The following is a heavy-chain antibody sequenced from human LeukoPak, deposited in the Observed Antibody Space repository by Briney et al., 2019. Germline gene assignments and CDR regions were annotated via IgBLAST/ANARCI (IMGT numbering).Heavy chain of an antibody. Sequence: SVKVSCKASGGTFSSYTISWVRQAPGQGLEWMGRIIPILGIANYAQRFQGRVTITADKSTSTAYMELSSLRSEDTAVYYCARVNYYDSSGFDYWGQGTLVTVSS. V-gene: IGHV1-69*02. CDR2: IIPILGIA. D-gene: IGHD3-22*01. J-gene: IGHJ4*02. CDR1: GGTFSSYT. CDR3: ARVNYYDSSGFDY.